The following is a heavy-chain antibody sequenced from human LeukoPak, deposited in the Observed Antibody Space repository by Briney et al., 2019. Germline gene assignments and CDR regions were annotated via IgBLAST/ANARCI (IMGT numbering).Heavy chain of an antibody. D-gene: IGHD3-22*01. V-gene: IGHV1-18*01. J-gene: IGHJ4*02. CDR2: ISAYNGDT. Sequence: ASVKVSCKASGYTFTSYGISWVRHAPGQGLEWMGWISAYNGDTNYAQKLQGRVTMTTDTSTSTAYMELRSLRSDDTAVYYCARADSSTITAYWGQGTLVTVSS. CDR3: ARADSSTITAY. CDR1: GYTFTSYG.